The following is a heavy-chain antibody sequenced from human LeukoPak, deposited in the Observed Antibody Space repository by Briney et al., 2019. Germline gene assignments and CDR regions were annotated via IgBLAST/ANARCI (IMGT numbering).Heavy chain of an antibody. CDR3: VRDYYSKYPLGNYMDV. CDR1: GFTFSSHA. V-gene: IGHV3-64*01. CDR2: TTGNGGST. Sequence: PGGSLRLSCAASGFTFSSHATHWIRQAPGKGLEYVSSTTGNGGSTYYASSVKGRFTISRDNSKNTLYLQMGSLRAEDMAVYYCVRDYYSKYPLGNYMDVWGKGTTVTVSS. J-gene: IGHJ6*03. D-gene: IGHD4-11*01.